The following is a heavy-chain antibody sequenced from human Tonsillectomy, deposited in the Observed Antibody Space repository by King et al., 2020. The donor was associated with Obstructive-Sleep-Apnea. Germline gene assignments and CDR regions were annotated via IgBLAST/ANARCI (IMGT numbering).Heavy chain of an antibody. V-gene: IGHV5-10-1*01. J-gene: IGHJ6*02. D-gene: IGHD4-23*01. Sequence: EVQLVESGAEVKKPGESLRISCKGSGYSFTNYWINWVRQMPGKGLEWMGRIDPSDSYTNYSPSFQGHVTISADRSINTAYLQWSSLKASDTAMYYYARHPDLYGGGPPPYGMDVWGQGTTVTVSS. CDR1: GYSFTNYW. CDR2: IDPSDSYT. CDR3: ARHPDLYGGGPPPYGMDV.